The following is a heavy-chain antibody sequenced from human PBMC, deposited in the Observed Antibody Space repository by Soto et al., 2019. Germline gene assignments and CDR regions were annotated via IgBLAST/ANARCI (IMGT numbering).Heavy chain of an antibody. CDR1: GYSIRNGYY. CDR2: IYHSGST. V-gene: IGHV4-38-2*02. CDR3: ARVGPYCGGDCYSPPP. J-gene: IGHJ5*02. D-gene: IGHD2-21*02. Sequence: SETLSLTCTVSGYSIRNGYYWGWIRQPPGEGLEWIGTIYHSGSTYYNPSLKSRVTISVDASENHFSLKLSSVTAADTAVYYCARVGPYCGGDCYSPPPWGQGTLVTVSS.